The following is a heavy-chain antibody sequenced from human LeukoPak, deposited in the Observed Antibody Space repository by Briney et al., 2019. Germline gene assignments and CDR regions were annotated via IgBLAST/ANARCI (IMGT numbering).Heavy chain of an antibody. J-gene: IGHJ6*03. V-gene: IGHV4-34*01. CDR3: AREDYGILTGPFYYYYYMDV. D-gene: IGHD3-9*01. CDR2: INHSGST. CDR1: GGSFSGYY. Sequence: PSETLSLTCAVYGGSFSGYYWSWIRQPPGKGLEWIGEINHSGSTNYNPSLKSRVTISVDTSKNQFSLKLSSVTAADTAVYYCAREDYGILTGPFYYYYYMDVWGKGTTVTISS.